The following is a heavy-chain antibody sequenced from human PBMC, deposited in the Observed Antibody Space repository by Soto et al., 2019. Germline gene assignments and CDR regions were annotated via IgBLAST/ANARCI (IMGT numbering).Heavy chain of an antibody. V-gene: IGHV1-3*01. CDR3: ARSGDGDYSGGFDY. J-gene: IGHJ4*02. Sequence: QVQLVQSGAEVKKPGASVKVSCKASGYTFTSYAMHWVRQAPGQRLEWMGWINAGNGNTKYSQKFQGRVTITRDTSASTAYMELSSLRSEATAVYSCARSGDGDYSGGFDYWGQGTLVTVSS. D-gene: IGHD4-17*01. CDR1: GYTFTSYA. CDR2: INAGNGNT.